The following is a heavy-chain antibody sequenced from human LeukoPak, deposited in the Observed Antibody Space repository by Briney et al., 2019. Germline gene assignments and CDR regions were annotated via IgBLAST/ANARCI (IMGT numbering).Heavy chain of an antibody. Sequence: ASVTVSCKASGGTFSSYAISWVRQAPGQGLEWMGGIIPIFGTANYAQKFQGRVTITADESTSTAYMELSSLRSEDTAVYYCARESPLYSYGPEYYYYYGMDVWGQGTTVTVSS. D-gene: IGHD5-18*01. CDR3: ARESPLYSYGPEYYYYYGMDV. CDR1: GGTFSSYA. CDR2: IIPIFGTA. V-gene: IGHV1-69*13. J-gene: IGHJ6*02.